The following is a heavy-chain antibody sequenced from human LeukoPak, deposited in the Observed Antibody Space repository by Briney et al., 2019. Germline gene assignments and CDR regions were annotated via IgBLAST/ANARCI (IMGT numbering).Heavy chain of an antibody. CDR3: ASVVLDYYDSSGYSPRDY. CDR1: GFTFSSYS. CDR2: ISSSSSYI. D-gene: IGHD3-22*01. Sequence: GGSLRLSCAASGFTFSSYSMTWVRQAPGKGLEWVSSISSSSSYIYYADSVKGRFTISRDNAKNSLYLQMNSLRAEGTAVYYCASVVLDYYDSSGYSPRDYWGQGTLVTVSS. V-gene: IGHV3-21*01. J-gene: IGHJ4*02.